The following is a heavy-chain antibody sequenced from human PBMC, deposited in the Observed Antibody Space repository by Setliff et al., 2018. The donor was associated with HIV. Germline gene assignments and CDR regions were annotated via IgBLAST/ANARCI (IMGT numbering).Heavy chain of an antibody. Sequence: SETLSLTCAVYGGSFSGYYWNWTRQPPGKGLEWIGEINLIGRTNYNPSLKSRVSISLDTSKTQFSLKLTSVTAADTAVYYCAREIYGGNSRPFDYWGQGTRVTVS. CDR2: INLIGRT. CDR3: AREIYGGNSRPFDY. CDR1: GGSFSGYY. D-gene: IGHD4-17*01. V-gene: IGHV4-34*01. J-gene: IGHJ4*02.